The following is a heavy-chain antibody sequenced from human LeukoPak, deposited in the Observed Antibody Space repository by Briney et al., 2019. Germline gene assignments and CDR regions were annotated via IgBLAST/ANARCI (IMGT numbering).Heavy chain of an antibody. CDR1: GFTVSSNY. Sequence: PGGSLRLSCAASGFTVSSNYISWVRQAPGKGLEWVSVIYSGGSTYYADSAKGRFTISRDNSKNTLYLEMNSLRTEDTAVYHCAKDLYDNDWYNYFDPWGQGALVTVSS. CDR3: AKDLYDNDWYNYFDP. D-gene: IGHD5-24*01. V-gene: IGHV3-53*05. J-gene: IGHJ5*02. CDR2: IYSGGST.